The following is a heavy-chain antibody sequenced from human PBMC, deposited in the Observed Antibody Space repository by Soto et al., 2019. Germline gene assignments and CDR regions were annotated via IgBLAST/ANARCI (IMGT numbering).Heavy chain of an antibody. CDR1: GGSISSGGYY. V-gene: IGHV4-31*03. CDR3: ARTKAVPNTLRSRYFFDY. D-gene: IGHD2-15*01. CDR2: IYYSGST. J-gene: IGHJ4*02. Sequence: SSETLSLTCTVSGGSISSGGYYWSWIRQHPGKGLEWIGYIYYSGSTYYNPSLKSRVTISVDTSKNQFSLRLSSVTTADTALYYCARTKAVPNTLRSRYFFDYWGQGTLVTVSS.